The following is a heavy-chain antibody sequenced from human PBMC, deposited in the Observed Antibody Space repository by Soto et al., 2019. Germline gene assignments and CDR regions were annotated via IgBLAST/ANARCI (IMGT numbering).Heavy chain of an antibody. CDR3: ARDLRTLYGMDV. V-gene: IGHV3-53*01. Sequence: EVQLVESGGGLIQPGGSLRLSCAASGFTVSSNYMSWVRQAPGKGLEWVSVIYSGDTTYYADSVKGRFTISSDHSKNTLSLQMNSLRAEDTAVYYCARDLRTLYGMDVWGSGTTVTVSS. CDR2: IYSGDTT. J-gene: IGHJ6*04. CDR1: GFTVSSNY.